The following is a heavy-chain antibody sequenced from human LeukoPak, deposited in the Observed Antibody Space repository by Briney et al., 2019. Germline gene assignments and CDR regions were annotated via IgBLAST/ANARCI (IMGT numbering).Heavy chain of an antibody. CDR3: ARDHQLRLYSSSWYSGGYYCYMDV. CDR1: GYTFTSYG. Sequence: ASVKVSCKASGYTFTSYGISWVRQAPGQGLEWMGWISAYNGNTNYAQKLQGRVTMTTDTSTSTAYMELRSLRSDDTAVYYCARDHQLRLYSSSWYSGGYYCYMDVWGKGTTVTVSS. V-gene: IGHV1-18*01. J-gene: IGHJ6*03. D-gene: IGHD6-13*01. CDR2: ISAYNGNT.